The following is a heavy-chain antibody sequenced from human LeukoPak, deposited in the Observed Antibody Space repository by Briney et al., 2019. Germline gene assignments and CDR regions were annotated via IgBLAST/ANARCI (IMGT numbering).Heavy chain of an antibody. CDR1: GYTFTSYG. Sequence: ASVTVSCKASGYTFTSYGVSWVRQAPGQGLEWMGIINPSGGSTSYAQKFQGRVTMTRDTSTSTVYMELSSLRSEDTAVYYCARDYSYGSGDYWGQGTLVTVSS. CDR2: INPSGGST. CDR3: ARDYSYGSGDY. D-gene: IGHD5-18*01. V-gene: IGHV1-46*01. J-gene: IGHJ4*02.